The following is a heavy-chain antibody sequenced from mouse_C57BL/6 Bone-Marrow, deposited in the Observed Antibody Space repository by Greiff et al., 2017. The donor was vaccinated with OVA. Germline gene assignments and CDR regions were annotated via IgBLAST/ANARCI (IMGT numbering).Heavy chain of an antibody. CDR1: GFTFSDYG. CDR3: AKKLDYYAMDY. CDR2: ISSGSSTI. J-gene: IGHJ4*01. V-gene: IGHV5-17*01. Sequence: EVHLVESGGGLVKPGGSLKLSCAASGFTFSDYGMHWVRQAPEKGLEWVAYISSGSSTIYYADPVKGRFTISRDNAKNTLFLQRTSLRSEDTAMYYCAKKLDYYAMDYWGQGTSVTVSS. D-gene: IGHD4-1*01.